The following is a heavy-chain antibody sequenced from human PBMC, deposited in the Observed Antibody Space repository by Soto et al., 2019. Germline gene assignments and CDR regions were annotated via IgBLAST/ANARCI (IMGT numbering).Heavy chain of an antibody. J-gene: IGHJ4*02. CDR1: DDSFRGAEYY. CDR2: TYYNGDT. V-gene: IGHV4-61*08. D-gene: IGHD6-19*01. Sequence: SETLSLTCTVSDDSFRGAEYYWSWIRQPLGRGPEWIGYTYYNGDTKYNPALRSRVTMSEDTSKNQFSLRLSSVTAADTAVYFCARGPAYINGWRTFDLWGRGILVTVSS. CDR3: ARGPAYINGWRTFDL.